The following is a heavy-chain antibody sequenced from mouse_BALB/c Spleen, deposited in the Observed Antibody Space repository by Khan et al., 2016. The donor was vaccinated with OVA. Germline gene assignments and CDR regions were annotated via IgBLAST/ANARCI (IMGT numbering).Heavy chain of an antibody. CDR2: IDPTTGYT. D-gene: IGHD1-1*01. CDR1: GYTFTNYW. Sequence: QVQLQQSGAELAKPGASVKMSCKASGYTFTNYWMHWVKQRPGQGLEWIGYIDPTTGYTEYNQKFKDKATLTADKSSSTAYMQLSSLTSEDSAVDYCTSHGSTDTWFGYWGQGTLVTVSA. CDR3: TSHGSTDTWFGY. V-gene: IGHV1-7*01. J-gene: IGHJ3*01.